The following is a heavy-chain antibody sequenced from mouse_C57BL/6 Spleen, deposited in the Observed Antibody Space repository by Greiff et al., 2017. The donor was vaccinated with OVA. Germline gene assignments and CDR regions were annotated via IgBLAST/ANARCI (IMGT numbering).Heavy chain of an antibody. J-gene: IGHJ4*01. CDR1: GFSFNTYA. D-gene: IGHD4-1*01. CDR2: IRSKSNNYAT. Sequence: DVMLVESGGGLVQPKGSLKLSCAASGFSFNTYAMNWVRQAPGKGLEWVARIRSKSNNYATSYADSVQDRFTISRDDSESMLYLQMNNLKTEDTAMYYGVRHGLGRSYYYAMDYWGQGTSVTVSS. V-gene: IGHV10-1*01. CDR3: VRHGLGRSYYYAMDY.